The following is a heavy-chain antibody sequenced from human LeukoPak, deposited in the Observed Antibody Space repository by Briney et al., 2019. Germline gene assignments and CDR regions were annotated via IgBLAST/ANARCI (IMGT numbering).Heavy chain of an antibody. CDR1: GFIFQNYA. J-gene: IGHJ4*02. Sequence: GGSLRLSCAASGFIFQNYAMSWVRQAPGKGLEWTSSISGSGPSTEYADSVKGRFTISRDRAKNTLYLQMSNLRVEDTAVYYCARLPTFYFDSSHYHYDFWGQGTLVTVST. V-gene: IGHV3-23*01. D-gene: IGHD3-22*01. CDR2: ISGSGPST. CDR3: ARLPTFYFDSSHYHYDF.